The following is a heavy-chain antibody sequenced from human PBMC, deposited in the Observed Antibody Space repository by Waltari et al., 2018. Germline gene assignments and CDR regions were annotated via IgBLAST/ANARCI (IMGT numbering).Heavy chain of an antibody. Sequence: QVQLQESGPGLVKPSETLSLTCTVSGGSISSYSWSWIRQTPGPGLEWIGYIYYSGSTNYNPSLKSRVTISVDTSKNQFSLKLSSVTAADTAVYYCARDVVTYDSSGYYLVGWFDPWGQGTLVTVSS. CDR3: ARDVVTYDSSGYYLVGWFDP. CDR1: GGSISSYS. J-gene: IGHJ5*02. V-gene: IGHV4-59*01. D-gene: IGHD3-22*01. CDR2: IYYSGST.